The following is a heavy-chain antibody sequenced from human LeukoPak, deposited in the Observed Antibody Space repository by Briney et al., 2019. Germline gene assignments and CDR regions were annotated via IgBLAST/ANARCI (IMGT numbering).Heavy chain of an antibody. D-gene: IGHD6-13*01. CDR1: GFTFSSYE. Sequence: GRSLRLSCAASGFTFSSYEMNWVRQAPGKGLEWVSYISSSGSTIYYADSVKGRFTISRDNAKNSLYLQMKSLRAEDTAVYYCAREFAGTLIDYWGQGTLVTVSS. J-gene: IGHJ4*02. CDR3: AREFAGTLIDY. V-gene: IGHV3-48*03. CDR2: ISSSGSTI.